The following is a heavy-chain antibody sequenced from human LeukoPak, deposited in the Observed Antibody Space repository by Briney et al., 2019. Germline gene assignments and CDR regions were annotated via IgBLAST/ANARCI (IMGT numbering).Heavy chain of an antibody. V-gene: IGHV4-59*11. Sequence: PSETLSLTCAVSDDSFSSHYWTWIRQPPGKRLEWIGYISYIGSTNYNPSLKSRVTISIDTSKNHFSLKLSSVTAADTAVYYCARDLVTVTKGFDIWGQGTMVSVSS. D-gene: IGHD4-17*01. CDR2: ISYIGST. J-gene: IGHJ3*02. CDR3: ARDLVTVTKGFDI. CDR1: DDSFSSHY.